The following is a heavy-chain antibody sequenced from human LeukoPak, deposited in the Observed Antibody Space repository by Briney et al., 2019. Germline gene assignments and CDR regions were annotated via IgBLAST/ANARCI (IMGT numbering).Heavy chain of an antibody. V-gene: IGHV3-23*01. J-gene: IGHJ4*02. CDR2: ISGSGGST. D-gene: IGHD2-2*01. CDR3: AKTSGVVVVPAALLHHY. Sequence: PGGSLRLSCAASGFTFSSYATSWVRQAPGKGLEWVSAISGSGGSTYYADSVKGRFTISRDNSKNTLYLQMNSLRAEDTAVYYCAKTSGVVVVPAALLHHYWGQGTLVTVSS. CDR1: GFTFSSYA.